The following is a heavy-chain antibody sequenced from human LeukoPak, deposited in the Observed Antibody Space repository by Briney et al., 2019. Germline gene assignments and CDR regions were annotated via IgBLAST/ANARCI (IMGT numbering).Heavy chain of an antibody. CDR2: ISGSGGST. CDR1: GFTFSSYA. CDR3: AMGGSGSYFDY. Sequence: GGSLRLSCAASGFTFSSYAMSWVRQAPGKGLEWVSAISGSGGSTYYADSVKGRFTISRDNSKNTLYLQMNSPRAEDTAVYYCAMGGSGSYFDYWGQGTLVTVSS. V-gene: IGHV3-23*01. D-gene: IGHD3-10*01. J-gene: IGHJ4*02.